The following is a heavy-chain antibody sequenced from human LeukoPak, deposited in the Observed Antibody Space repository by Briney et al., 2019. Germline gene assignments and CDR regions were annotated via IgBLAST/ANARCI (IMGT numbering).Heavy chain of an antibody. J-gene: IGHJ5*02. CDR3: AKDTGGYYNWFDP. Sequence: GGSLRLSCAASGFTFSGYVMTWVRQPPGKGLQWVADISGSGGSTYYADSVKGRFSISRDNSKNTLYLQMNSLRAEDTAIYYCAKDTGGYYNWFDPWGQGTLVTVSS. CDR1: GFTFSGYV. V-gene: IGHV3-23*01. CDR2: ISGSGGST. D-gene: IGHD2-8*02.